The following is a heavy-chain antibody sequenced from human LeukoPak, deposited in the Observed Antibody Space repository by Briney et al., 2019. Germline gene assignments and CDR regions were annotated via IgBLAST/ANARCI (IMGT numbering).Heavy chain of an antibody. V-gene: IGHV1-69*05. CDR1: GGTFSSYA. Sequence: SVKVSCKASGGTFSSYAISWVRQAPGQGLEWMGRIIPIFGTANYAQKFQGRVTITTDESTSTAYMELSSLRSEDTAVYYCARVGGYSYGLYYWGQGTLVTVSS. CDR3: ARVGGYSYGLYY. CDR2: IIPIFGTA. D-gene: IGHD5-18*01. J-gene: IGHJ4*02.